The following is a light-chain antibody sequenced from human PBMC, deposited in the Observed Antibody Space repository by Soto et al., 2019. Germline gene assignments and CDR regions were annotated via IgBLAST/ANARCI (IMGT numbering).Light chain of an antibody. CDR3: SSYTTSNTVV. CDR1: SSDVGYYDY. V-gene: IGLV2-14*03. Sequence: QSALTQPASVSGSPGQSITISCTGTSSDVGYYDYVSWYQQHPGKAPKLMIYDVTNRPSGVSNRFSGSKSGNTASLTISGLQADDEADYYCSSYTTSNTVVFGGGTKLTVL. CDR2: DVT. J-gene: IGLJ3*02.